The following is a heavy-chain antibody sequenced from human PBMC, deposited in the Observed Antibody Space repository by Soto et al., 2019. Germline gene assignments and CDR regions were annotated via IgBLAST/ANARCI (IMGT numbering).Heavy chain of an antibody. CDR2: ISSSSSYI. Sequence: GGSLRLSCAASGFTFSSYSMNWVRQAPGKGLEWVSSISSSSSYIYYADSVKGRFTISRDNAKNSLYLQMNSLRSEDTAVYYCARGLSRAGTFSDYRGQRTLVTVSS. J-gene: IGHJ4*02. CDR3: ARGLSRAGTFSDY. V-gene: IGHV3-21*01. CDR1: GFTFSSYS. D-gene: IGHD1-1*01.